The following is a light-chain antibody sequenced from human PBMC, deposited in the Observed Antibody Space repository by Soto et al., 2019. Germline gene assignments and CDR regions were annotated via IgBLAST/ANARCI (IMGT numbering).Light chain of an antibody. J-gene: IGKJ1*01. CDR3: QQSSHWPT. V-gene: IGKV3-11*01. Sequence: EIVLTQSPATLSLSPGEIATLCCMASQSVSSHLAWYQQKPGQSPRLLIYDASNRATGIPARFSGSGSGTDFTLTISSLETEDFAFYFCQQSSHWPTFGQGTKVDIK. CDR1: QSVSSH. CDR2: DAS.